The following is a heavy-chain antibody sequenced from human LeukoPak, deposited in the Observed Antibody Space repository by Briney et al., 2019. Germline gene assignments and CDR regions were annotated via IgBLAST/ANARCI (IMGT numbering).Heavy chain of an antibody. CDR1: GGSISSSSYY. Sequence: SETLSLTCTVSGGSISSSSYYWGWIRQPPGKGLEWIGSIYYSGSTYYNPSLKSRVTISVDTSKNQFSLKLSSVTAADTAVYYCARRGGSPLGAFDIWGQGTMVTVSS. J-gene: IGHJ3*02. CDR2: IYYSGST. CDR3: ARRGGSPLGAFDI. V-gene: IGHV4-39*07. D-gene: IGHD1-26*01.